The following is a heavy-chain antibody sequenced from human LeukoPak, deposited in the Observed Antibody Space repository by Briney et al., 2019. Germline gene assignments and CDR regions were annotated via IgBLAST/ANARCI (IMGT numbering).Heavy chain of an antibody. Sequence: GGSLRLSCAASGFTVGSNYLSWARQAPGKGLEWVSVIYSGGGTYYADSVKGRFTISRDNSNNTVYLQMNGLRAEDTAMYYCARGHGGNSLGYWGQGTLVTVSS. J-gene: IGHJ4*02. V-gene: IGHV3-53*01. CDR3: ARGHGGNSLGY. D-gene: IGHD4-23*01. CDR2: IYSGGGT. CDR1: GFTVGSNY.